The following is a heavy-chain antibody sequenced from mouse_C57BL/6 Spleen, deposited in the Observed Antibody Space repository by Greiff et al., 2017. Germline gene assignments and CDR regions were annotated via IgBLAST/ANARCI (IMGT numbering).Heavy chain of an antibody. J-gene: IGHJ3*01. Sequence: QVQLQQSGAELARPGASVKLSCKASGYTFTSYGISWVKQRTGQGLEWIGEIYPRSGNTYYNEKFKGKATLTADKSASTAYMELRSLTSEDSAVYFCARPLQTAQATSWFAYWGQGTLVTVSA. CDR1: GYTFTSYG. CDR2: IYPRSGNT. D-gene: IGHD3-2*02. V-gene: IGHV1-81*01. CDR3: ARPLQTAQATSWFAY.